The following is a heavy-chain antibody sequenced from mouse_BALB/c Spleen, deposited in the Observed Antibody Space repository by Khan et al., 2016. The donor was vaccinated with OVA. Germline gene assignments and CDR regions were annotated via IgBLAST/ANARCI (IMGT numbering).Heavy chain of an antibody. CDR2: IWTGGIT. J-gene: IGHJ3*01. CDR1: GFSLSNYG. V-gene: IGHV2-9*02. CDR3: ARSYDYDVGGFAY. Sequence: QVQLKESGPGLVAPSQSLSITCTVSGFSLSNYGVHWVRQPPGKGLEWLGAIWTGGITNYNSALMSRLSISKDNSKSQVFLKMNRLQTDDTAIYYCARSYDYDVGGFAYWGQGTLVTVSA. D-gene: IGHD2-4*01.